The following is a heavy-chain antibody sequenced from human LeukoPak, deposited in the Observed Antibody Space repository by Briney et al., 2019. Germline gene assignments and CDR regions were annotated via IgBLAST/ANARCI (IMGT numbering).Heavy chain of an antibody. CDR1: GGSFSGYY. D-gene: IGHD6-19*01. Sequence: SETLSLTCAVYGGSFSGYYWSWIRRPPGKGLEWIGEINHSGSTNYNPSLKSRVTISVDTSKNQFSLKLSSVTAADTAVYYCARKILLSSGWDYWGQGTLVTVSS. J-gene: IGHJ4*02. CDR3: ARKILLSSGWDY. V-gene: IGHV4-34*01. CDR2: INHSGST.